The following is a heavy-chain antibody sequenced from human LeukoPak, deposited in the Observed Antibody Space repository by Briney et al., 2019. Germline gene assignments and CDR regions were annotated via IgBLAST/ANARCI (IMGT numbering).Heavy chain of an antibody. J-gene: IGHJ4*02. Sequence: GGSLRLSCAASGFTFSSQSMSWVRQAPGKGLEWVSHISSSSSTIYYADSVKGRFTISRDNAKNSLYLQMDSLRDEDTAMYYCASRHSSTWTFDYWGQGTLVTVSS. D-gene: IGHD6-13*01. CDR1: GFTFSSQS. CDR2: ISSSSSTI. CDR3: ASRHSSTWTFDY. V-gene: IGHV3-48*02.